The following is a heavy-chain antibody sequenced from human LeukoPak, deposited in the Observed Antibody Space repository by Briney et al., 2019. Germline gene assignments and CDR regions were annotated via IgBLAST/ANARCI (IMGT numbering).Heavy chain of an antibody. CDR2: INPNSGGT. J-gene: IGHJ4*02. V-gene: IGHV1-2*02. CDR1: GYAFTSYY. D-gene: IGHD6-19*01. Sequence: ASVKVSCKASGYAFTSYYMHWVRQAPGQGLEWMGWINPNSGGTNYAQKFQGRVTMTRDTSISTAYMELSRLRSDDTAVYYCARDPSSGWYEPHYYFDYWGQGTLSPSPQ. CDR3: ARDPSSGWYEPHYYFDY.